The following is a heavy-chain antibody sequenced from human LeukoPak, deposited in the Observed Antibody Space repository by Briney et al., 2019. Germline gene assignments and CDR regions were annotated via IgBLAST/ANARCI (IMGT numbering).Heavy chain of an antibody. Sequence: PGGSLRLSCAASGFTFSDYYMSWIRQAPGKWLEWVSYISSSGSTIYYADSVKGRFTIFRDNAKNSLYLQMHSLRAEHTAVYYWAATPKVRHAPIVVVPAATSDAFDIWGQGTMVTVSS. J-gene: IGHJ3*02. CDR3: AATPKVRHAPIVVVPAATSDAFDI. V-gene: IGHV3-11*04. D-gene: IGHD2-2*01. CDR2: ISSSGSTI. CDR1: GFTFSDYY.